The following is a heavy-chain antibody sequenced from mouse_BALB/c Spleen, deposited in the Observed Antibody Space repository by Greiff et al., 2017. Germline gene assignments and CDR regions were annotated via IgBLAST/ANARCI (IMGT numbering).Heavy chain of an antibody. Sequence: DVQLQESGPGLVKPSQSLSLTCSVTGYSITSGYYWNWIRQFPGNKLEWMGYISYDGSNNYNPSLKNRISITRDTSKNQFFLKLNSVTTEDTATYYCASGNQYFDYWGQGTTLTVSS. J-gene: IGHJ2*01. V-gene: IGHV3-6*02. CDR1: GYSITSGYY. D-gene: IGHD2-1*01. CDR3: ASGNQYFDY. CDR2: ISYDGSN.